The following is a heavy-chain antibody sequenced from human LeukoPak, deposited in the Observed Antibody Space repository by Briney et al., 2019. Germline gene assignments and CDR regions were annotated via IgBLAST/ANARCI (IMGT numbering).Heavy chain of an antibody. V-gene: IGHV4-34*01. CDR3: AGGWGQQQRYYYGMDV. CDR2: INHSGST. Sequence: PSETLSLTCAVYGGSFSDYYWSWIRQPPGKGLEWIGEINHSGSTNYNPSLKSRVTISVDTSKNQFSLKLRSVTAADTAVYYRAGGWGQQQRYYYGMDVWGQGTTVTVSS. J-gene: IGHJ6*02. CDR1: GGSFSDYY. D-gene: IGHD6-13*01.